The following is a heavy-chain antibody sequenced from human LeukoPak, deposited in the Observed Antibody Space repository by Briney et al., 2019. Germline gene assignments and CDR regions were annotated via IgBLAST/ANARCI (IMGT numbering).Heavy chain of an antibody. CDR1: GFTFSSYW. Sequence: TGGSLRLSCAVSGFTFSSYWMHWVRQTPGKGLVWVSRINTDGSRTNNADSVKGRFTISRDNAKNILYLQMNSLRAEDTAVYYCASGAYSSSSLDYWGQGTLVTVSS. CDR3: ASGAYSSSSLDY. CDR2: INTDGSRT. J-gene: IGHJ4*02. D-gene: IGHD6-6*01. V-gene: IGHV3-74*01.